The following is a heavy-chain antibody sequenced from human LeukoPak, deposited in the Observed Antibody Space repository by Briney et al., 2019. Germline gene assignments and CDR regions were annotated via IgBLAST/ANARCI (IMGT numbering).Heavy chain of an antibody. CDR2: IYTSGST. V-gene: IGHV4-4*07. J-gene: IGHJ4*02. Sequence: PSETLSLTCTVSGGSLSSYYWSWIRQPAGKGLEWIGRIYTSGSTNYNPSLKSRVTMSVATSKNQFSLKLSSVTAADTAVYYCARDRRGYSYGDFDYWGQGTLVTVSS. CDR3: ARDRRGYSYGDFDY. D-gene: IGHD5-18*01. CDR1: GGSLSSYY.